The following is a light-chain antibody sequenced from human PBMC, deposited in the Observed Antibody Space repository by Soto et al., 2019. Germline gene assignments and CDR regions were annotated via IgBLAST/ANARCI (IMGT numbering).Light chain of an antibody. V-gene: IGKV1-9*01. Sequence: DIQLTQSPSFLSASVGDRVTITCRASQGIYRSLAWYHQKPGKAPKLLIYAASTLQSGVPSRFSGSGSGTEFTLTISSLQPEDFTTYYCQQLNSYPLTFGGGTKVEIK. J-gene: IGKJ4*01. CDR2: AAS. CDR1: QGIYRS. CDR3: QQLNSYPLT.